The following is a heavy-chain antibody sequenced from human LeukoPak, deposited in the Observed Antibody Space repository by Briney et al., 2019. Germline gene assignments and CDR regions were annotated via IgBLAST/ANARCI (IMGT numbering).Heavy chain of an antibody. D-gene: IGHD3-22*01. V-gene: IGHV4-59*01. CDR2: IYRSEST. CDR3: ARALFRFDSSSRSLHWYFDL. J-gene: IGHJ2*01. CDR1: GDSIRSLH. Sequence: SETLSLTCTVSGDSIRSLHGSCIAEPPGKGLEGSGYIYRSESTNYNPSLKSRVTISVDTSKNEFSLKLTSVTAADTAVYYCARALFRFDSSSRSLHWYFDLWGRGTLVTVSS.